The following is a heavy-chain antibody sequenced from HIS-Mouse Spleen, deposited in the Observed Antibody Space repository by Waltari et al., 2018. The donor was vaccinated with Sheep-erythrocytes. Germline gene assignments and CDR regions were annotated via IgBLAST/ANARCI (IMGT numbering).Heavy chain of an antibody. V-gene: IGHV4-34*01. D-gene: IGHD3-9*01. CDR3: ARGGRRTGFDY. Sequence: QLQLQQWGAGLLKPSETLSLTCAVYGGSFSSYYWSCIRPPPAKGMEWIGEINHSGITNYHPSLKSRVTISGDTSKNQFSLKLCCVTAADTAGYYCARGGRRTGFDYWGQGTLVTVSS. CDR2: INHSGIT. J-gene: IGHJ4*02. CDR1: GGSFSSYY.